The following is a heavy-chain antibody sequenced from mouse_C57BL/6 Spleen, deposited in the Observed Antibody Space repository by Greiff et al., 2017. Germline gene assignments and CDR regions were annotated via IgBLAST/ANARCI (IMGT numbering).Heavy chain of an antibody. CDR3: ARDDYGDLEAMDY. V-gene: IGHV1-4*01. Sequence: QVQLKQSGAELARPGASVKMSCKASGYTFTSYTMHWVKQRPGQGLEWIGYINPSSGYTKYNQKFKDKATLTADKSSSTAYMQLSSLTSEDSAVXYWARDDYGDLEAMDYWGQGTSVTVSS. J-gene: IGHJ4*01. CDR1: GYTFTSYT. D-gene: IGHD2-4*01. CDR2: INPSSGYT.